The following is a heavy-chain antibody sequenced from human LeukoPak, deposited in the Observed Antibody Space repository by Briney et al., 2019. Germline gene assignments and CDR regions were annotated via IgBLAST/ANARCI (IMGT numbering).Heavy chain of an antibody. V-gene: IGHV3-23*01. D-gene: IGHD2-2*01. Sequence: GGSLRLSCAASGFTFSSYAMSWVRQAPGKGLEWVSAISGSGGSTYYADSVKGRFTISRDNSKNTLYLQMNSLRAEDTGVYYCAKGRGVVPAARSYYYYYYMDVWGKGTTVTVSS. CDR1: GFTFSSYA. CDR2: ISGSGGST. J-gene: IGHJ6*03. CDR3: AKGRGVVPAARSYYYYYYMDV.